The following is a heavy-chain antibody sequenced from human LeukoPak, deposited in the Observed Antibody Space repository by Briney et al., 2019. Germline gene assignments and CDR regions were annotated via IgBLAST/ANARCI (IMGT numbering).Heavy chain of an antibody. D-gene: IGHD3-9*01. J-gene: IGHJ4*02. V-gene: IGHV1-3*01. CDR1: GYTFTSYA. Sequence: ASVKVSCKASGYTFTSYAMHWVRQAPGQRLEWMGWINAGNGNTKYSQKFQGRVTITRDTSASTAYMELSSLRSEDTAVYYCTRVLRYFDWFSAFDYWGQGTLVTVSS. CDR3: TRVLRYFDWFSAFDY. CDR2: INAGNGNT.